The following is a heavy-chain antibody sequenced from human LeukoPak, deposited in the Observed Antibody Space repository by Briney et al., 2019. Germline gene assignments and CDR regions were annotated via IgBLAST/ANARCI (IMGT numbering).Heavy chain of an antibody. J-gene: IGHJ4*02. CDR3: AKGISVDGYNFERGADY. Sequence: QPGGSLRLSCAASGFTFGSYFRSYVMSWVRQAPGKGLEWVSSVGGDGHVTYYADSVKGRFTISRDNSKNTLFLQMNSLRVEDTAVYYCAKGISVDGYNFERGADYWGQGTLVPVSS. D-gene: IGHD5-24*01. CDR1: GFTFGSYFRSYV. V-gene: IGHV3-23*01. CDR2: VGGDGHVT.